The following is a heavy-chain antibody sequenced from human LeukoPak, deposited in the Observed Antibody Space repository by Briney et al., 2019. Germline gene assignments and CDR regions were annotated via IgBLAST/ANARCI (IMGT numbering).Heavy chain of an antibody. CDR3: ARATQYYYDSSGYHDY. D-gene: IGHD3-22*01. J-gene: IGHJ4*02. Sequence: GGSLRLSCAASGFTFSSYAMSWVRQAPGKGLEWVSALTASGETTYYADSVKGRFTISRDNAKNSLYLQMNSLRAEDTAVYYCARATQYYYDSSGYHDYWGQGTLVTVSS. CDR2: LTASGETT. CDR1: GFTFSSYA. V-gene: IGHV3-23*01.